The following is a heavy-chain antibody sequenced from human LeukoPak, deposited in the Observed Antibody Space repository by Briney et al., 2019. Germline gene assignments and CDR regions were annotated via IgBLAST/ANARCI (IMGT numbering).Heavy chain of an antibody. Sequence: PSETLSLTCAVSGYSISSGYCWGWIRQPPGKGLEWIGSISHSGSTYYNPSLTSRVTISVDTSKNQFSLKLSSVTASDTAVYYCARRYFPRYFDYWGQGTLVAVSS. V-gene: IGHV4-38-2*01. CDR1: GYSISSGYC. CDR2: ISHSGST. CDR3: ARRYFPRYFDY. D-gene: IGHD3-9*01. J-gene: IGHJ4*02.